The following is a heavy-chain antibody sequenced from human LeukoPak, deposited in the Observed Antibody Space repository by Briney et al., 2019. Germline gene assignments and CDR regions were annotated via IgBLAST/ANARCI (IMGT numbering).Heavy chain of an antibody. D-gene: IGHD3-22*01. J-gene: IGHJ6*03. CDR1: GFTFSSYA. Sequence: PGGSLRLSCAASGFTFSSYAMSWVRQAPGKGLEWVSAISGSGGSTYYADSVKGRFTISRDNSKNTLYLQMNSLRAEDTAVYYCAKDSQSYYYASSGYYSPSMLDYYMDVWGKGTTVTISS. CDR2: ISGSGGST. V-gene: IGHV3-23*01. CDR3: AKDSQSYYYASSGYYSPSMLDYYMDV.